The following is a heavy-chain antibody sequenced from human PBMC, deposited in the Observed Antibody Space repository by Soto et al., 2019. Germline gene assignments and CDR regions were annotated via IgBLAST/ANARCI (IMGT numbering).Heavy chain of an antibody. Sequence: PGGSLRLSCAASGLTLSMWALNWVRQTPGKGLEWVSSLGVSDDIFYAASVKGRFTMSRDRSKNVVYLQMDRLRAEDTGVYYCARLTGIPEIAPTEEDYWGQGTLVIVSS. CDR3: ARLTGIPEIAPTEEDY. CDR2: LGVSDDI. CDR1: GLTLSMWA. V-gene: IGHV3-21*06. J-gene: IGHJ4*02. D-gene: IGHD2-21*01.